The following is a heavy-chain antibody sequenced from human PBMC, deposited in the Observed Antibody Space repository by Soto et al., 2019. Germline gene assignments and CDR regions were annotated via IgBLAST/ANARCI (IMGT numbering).Heavy chain of an antibody. CDR1: GFTFSRFS. V-gene: IGHV3-30-3*01. D-gene: IGHD3-10*02. CDR2: ISYDGSNT. Sequence: GGSLRLSCAASGFTFSRFSMHWVRQAPGKGLAWVAVISYDGSNTHYAESVKGRFNISRDDSKNTVYLQMNNLRGEDSAVYYCARDHGMFLSYYYYGMDVWGQGTTVTVSS. CDR3: ARDHGMFLSYYYYGMDV. J-gene: IGHJ6*02.